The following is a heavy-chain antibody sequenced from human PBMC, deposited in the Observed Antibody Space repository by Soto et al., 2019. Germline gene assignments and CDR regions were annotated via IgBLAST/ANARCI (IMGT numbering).Heavy chain of an antibody. V-gene: IGHV5-10-1*01. D-gene: IGHD2-2*01. CDR2: IDPSDSYP. J-gene: IGHJ6*02. CDR1: GYSFTSYW. Sequence: LGESLKISCKGSGYSFTSYWISWVRQMPGKGLGWMWRIDPSDSYPNYSPSFQGHVTFSADKSISTAYLQWSSLKASDTAIYYCARRNCRSATCPRNYYGMDVWGQGTSVTVS. CDR3: ARRNCRSATCPRNYYGMDV.